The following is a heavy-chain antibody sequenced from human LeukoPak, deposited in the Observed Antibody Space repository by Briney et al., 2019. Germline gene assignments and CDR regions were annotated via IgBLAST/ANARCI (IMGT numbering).Heavy chain of an antibody. D-gene: IGHD2-2*01. J-gene: IGHJ6*03. Sequence: GESLKISCKGSGYSFTSYWIGWVRQMPGKGLEWMGIIYPGDSDTRYSPSFQGTVTISADKSITTAYLQRSSLKASDTAMYYCARHVVVVVPAASENYYYYMDGWGKGITVTTSS. CDR3: ARHVVVVVPAASENYYYYMDG. CDR2: IYPGDSDT. CDR1: GYSFTSYW. V-gene: IGHV5-51*01.